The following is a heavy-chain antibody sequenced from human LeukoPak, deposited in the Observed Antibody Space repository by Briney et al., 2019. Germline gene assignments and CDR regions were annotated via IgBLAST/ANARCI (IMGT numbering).Heavy chain of an antibody. J-gene: IGHJ5*02. CDR3: ARDNSVRDEAWWFNP. CDR2: IIPIFGTA. CDR1: GGTFSSYA. Sequence: SVKVSCKASGGTFSSYAISWVRQAPGQGREWMGGIIPIFGTANYAQKFQGRVTITADKSTSTAYMELSSLRSGDTAVYYCARDNSVRDEAWWFNPWGQGTLVTVSS. V-gene: IGHV1-69*06. D-gene: IGHD5-24*01.